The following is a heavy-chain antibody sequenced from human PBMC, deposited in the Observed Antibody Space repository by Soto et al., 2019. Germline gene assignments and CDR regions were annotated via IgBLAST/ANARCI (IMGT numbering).Heavy chain of an antibody. CDR3: AREQGGFDY. CDR1: GFTFSSYA. V-gene: IGHV3-30-3*01. CDR2: ISYDGSNK. J-gene: IGHJ4*02. Sequence: QVQLVESGGGVVQPGRSLRLSCAASGFTFSSYAMHWVRQAPGKGMEWVAVISYDGSNKYYADSVKGRFTISRDNSKNTLYLQMNSLSAEDTAVYYCAREQGGFDYWGQGTLVAVSS.